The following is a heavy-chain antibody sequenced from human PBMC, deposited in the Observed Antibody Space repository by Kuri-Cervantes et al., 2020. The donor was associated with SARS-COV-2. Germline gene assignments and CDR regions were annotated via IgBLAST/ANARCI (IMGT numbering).Heavy chain of an antibody. CDR1: GFTFSSYA. CDR2: ISYDGSNK. CDR3: ARGMGAGATSWSFDY. V-gene: IGHV3-30-3*01. D-gene: IGHD1-26*01. Sequence: GGSLRLSCAASGFTFSSYAMHWVRQAPGKGLEWVAVISYDGSNKYYADSVKGRFTISRDNSKSTLYLQMNSLRAEDTAVYYCARGMGAGATSWSFDYWGQGTLVTVSS. J-gene: IGHJ4*02.